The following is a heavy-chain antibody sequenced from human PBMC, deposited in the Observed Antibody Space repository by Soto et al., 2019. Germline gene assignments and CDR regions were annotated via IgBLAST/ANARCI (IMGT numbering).Heavy chain of an antibody. V-gene: IGHV4-31*01. Sequence: SETLSLTCSVSGGSISSGGYYWSWIRQHPGKDLEWIGYIYNSGSTYYNQSLKSQVTISVDTSKKQFSLKLNSVTAAVTAVYYCARAPRDFIVVVPAAMAFDYWGQGTLVTVSS. J-gene: IGHJ4*02. CDR3: ARAPRDFIVVVPAAMAFDY. CDR2: IYNSGST. CDR1: GGSISSGGYY. D-gene: IGHD2-2*01.